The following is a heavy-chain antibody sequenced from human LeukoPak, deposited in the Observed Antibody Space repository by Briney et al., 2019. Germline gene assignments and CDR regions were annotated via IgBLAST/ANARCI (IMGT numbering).Heavy chain of an antibody. D-gene: IGHD1-7*01. Sequence: GGSLRLSCAASGFTFSSYAMSWVRQAPGKGLEWVSAISGSGGSTYYADSVKGRFTISRDNSKNTLYLQMNSLRSDDTAVYYCAREGWRGWYNWNSGLDNWFDPWGQGTLVTVSS. J-gene: IGHJ5*02. V-gene: IGHV3-23*01. CDR2: ISGSGGST. CDR3: AREGWRGWYNWNSGLDNWFDP. CDR1: GFTFSSYA.